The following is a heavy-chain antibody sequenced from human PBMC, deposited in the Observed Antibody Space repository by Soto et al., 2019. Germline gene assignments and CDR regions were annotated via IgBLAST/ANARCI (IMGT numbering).Heavy chain of an antibody. V-gene: IGHV1-69*12. J-gene: IGHJ6*02. CDR3: ARPPEGYSSSPYYYSYGMDV. Sequence: QVQLVQSGAEVKKPGSSVKVSCKASGGTFSSYAISWVRQAPGQGLEWMGGIIPIFGTANYAQKFQGRVTITADESTSTAYMELSSLRSEDTAVYYCARPPEGYSSSPYYYSYGMDVWGQGTTVTVSS. D-gene: IGHD6-6*01. CDR2: IIPIFGTA. CDR1: GGTFSSYA.